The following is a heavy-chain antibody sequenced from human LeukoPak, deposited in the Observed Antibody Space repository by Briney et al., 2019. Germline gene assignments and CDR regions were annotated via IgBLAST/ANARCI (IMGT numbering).Heavy chain of an antibody. J-gene: IGHJ4*02. Sequence: ASVKVSCKVSGYLFTDLSMHWVRQAPGKGLEWMGGFNPENGETLYAPKFLGRVSMTEDASADTAYMEMSSLTTEDTAVYYCVTDSRWNDGFDHWGQGTLVTVSS. CDR2: FNPENGET. V-gene: IGHV1-24*01. CDR3: VTDSRWNDGFDH. CDR1: GYLFTDLS. D-gene: IGHD6-13*01.